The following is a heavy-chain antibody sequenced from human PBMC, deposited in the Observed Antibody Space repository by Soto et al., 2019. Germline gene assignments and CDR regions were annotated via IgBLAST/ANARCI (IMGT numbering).Heavy chain of an antibody. D-gene: IGHD2-15*01. CDR1: GFTFNTYA. Sequence: GGSLRLSCAASGFTFNTYAMSWVRQAPGKGLEWVAGIGGGDTHYADSVTGRFTISRDDSKSTVSLQMNSLRVEDTAVYYCAKDRMNFNSVWDPFDVWGQGTLVTVSS. CDR2: IGGGDT. CDR3: AKDRMNFNSVWDPFDV. J-gene: IGHJ3*01. V-gene: IGHV3-23*01.